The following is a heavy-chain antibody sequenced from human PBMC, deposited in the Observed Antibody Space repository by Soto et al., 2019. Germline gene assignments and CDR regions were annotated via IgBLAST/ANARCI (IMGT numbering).Heavy chain of an antibody. J-gene: IGHJ4*02. CDR3: AAVGAYGSSGDY. CDR1: GGSISSYY. V-gene: IGHV4-4*07. CDR2: IYTSGST. Sequence: QVQLQESGPGLVKPSETLSLTCTVSGGSISSYYWSWIRQPAGKGLEWIGRIYTSGSTNYNPSLKSRVTMSVATSKTQFSLKLSSVTAADTAVYYCAAVGAYGSSGDYWGQGTLVTVSS. D-gene: IGHD1-26*01.